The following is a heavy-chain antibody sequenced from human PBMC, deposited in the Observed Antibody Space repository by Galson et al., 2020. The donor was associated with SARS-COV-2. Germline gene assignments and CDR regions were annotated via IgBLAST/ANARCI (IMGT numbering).Heavy chain of an antibody. D-gene: IGHD2-15*01. Sequence: ASVKVSCKASGYTFTSYGISWVRQAPGQGLEWMGWISAYNGNTNYAQKLQGRVTTTTDTSTSTAYMELRSLRSDDTAVYYCARGLVVVAATAGPKYYYYGMDVWGQGTTVTVSS. J-gene: IGHJ6*02. CDR2: ISAYNGNT. CDR1: GYTFTSYG. CDR3: ARGLVVVAATAGPKYYYYGMDV. V-gene: IGHV1-18*01.